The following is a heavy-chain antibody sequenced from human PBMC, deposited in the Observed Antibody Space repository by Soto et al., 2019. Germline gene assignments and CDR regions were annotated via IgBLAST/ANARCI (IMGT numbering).Heavy chain of an antibody. CDR2: INHSGST. Sequence: QVQLQQWGAGLLKPSETLSLTCAVYGGSFSGYYWSWIRQPPGKGLEWIGEINHSGSTNYNPSLKSRVTISVDTSKNQFSLKLSSVTAADTAVYYCAVSAAGMSSDNWFDPWGQGTLVTVSS. J-gene: IGHJ5*02. CDR3: AVSAAGMSSDNWFDP. D-gene: IGHD6-13*01. V-gene: IGHV4-34*01. CDR1: GGSFSGYY.